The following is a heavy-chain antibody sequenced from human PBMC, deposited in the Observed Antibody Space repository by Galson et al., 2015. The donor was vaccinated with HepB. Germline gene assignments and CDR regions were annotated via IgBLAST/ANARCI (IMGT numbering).Heavy chain of an antibody. Sequence: SVKVSCKASGGTFSSYAISWVRQAPGQGLEWMGGSIPIFGTANYAQKFQGRVTITADKSTSTAYMELSSLRSEDTAVYYCAPQDYYDSGQYRGRGFDPWGQGTLVTVSS. J-gene: IGHJ5*02. CDR1: GGTFSSYA. V-gene: IGHV1-69*06. CDR3: APQDYYDSGQYRGRGFDP. CDR2: SIPIFGTA. D-gene: IGHD3-22*01.